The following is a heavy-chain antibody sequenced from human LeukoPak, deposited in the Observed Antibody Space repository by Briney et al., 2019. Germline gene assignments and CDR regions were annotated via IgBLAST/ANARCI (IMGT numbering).Heavy chain of an antibody. Sequence: SETLSLTCAVYGGSFSGYYWSWIRQPPGKGLEWIGEINHSGNTNSNPSLTSRVTISVDASKNQFSLKMSSGTPADTAVYYCARFGGDTAMVTVDYWGQGTLVTVSS. D-gene: IGHD5-18*01. V-gene: IGHV4-34*01. J-gene: IGHJ4*02. CDR2: INHSGNT. CDR3: ARFGGDTAMVTVDY. CDR1: GGSFSGYY.